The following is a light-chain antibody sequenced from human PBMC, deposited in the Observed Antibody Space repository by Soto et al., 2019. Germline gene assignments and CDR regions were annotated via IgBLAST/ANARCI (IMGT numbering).Light chain of an antibody. J-gene: IGLJ2*01. CDR2: DFS. Sequence: QSVLTQPASVSGSPGQSITISCTGTSSDVGGYKYVSWYQHHPGKAPKLMISDFSNRPSGVSNRFSGSKSGNTASLTISGLQAEDEADYYCSSYTSSSTVVFGGGTKLTVL. CDR1: SSDVGGYKY. CDR3: SSYTSSSTVV. V-gene: IGLV2-14*03.